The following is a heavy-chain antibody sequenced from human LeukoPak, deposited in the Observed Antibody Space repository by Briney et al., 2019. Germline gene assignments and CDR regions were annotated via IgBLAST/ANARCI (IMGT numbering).Heavy chain of an antibody. Sequence: PGGSLKLSCEAFGFTFSSNYMSWVRQAPGKGLEWVSVIYSGGSTYYADSVKGRLTISRHNSKNTLYLQMNSLRAEDTAVYYCARGDGYNYGYFQHWGQGTLVTVSS. CDR2: IYSGGST. CDR1: GFTFSSNY. D-gene: IGHD5-24*01. CDR3: ARGDGYNYGYFQH. J-gene: IGHJ1*01. V-gene: IGHV3-53*04.